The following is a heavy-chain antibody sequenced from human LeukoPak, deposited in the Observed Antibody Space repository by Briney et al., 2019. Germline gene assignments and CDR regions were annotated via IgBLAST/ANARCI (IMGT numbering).Heavy chain of an antibody. CDR1: GYTFTSYG. Sequence: ASVKVSCKASGYTFTSYGISWVRQAPGQGLEWMGWISAYNGNTNYAQKLQGRVTMTTDTSTSTAYMELRSLRSDDTAVYYCARGRVLRYFDWRPDYWGQGTLVTVSS. V-gene: IGHV1-18*01. D-gene: IGHD3-9*01. J-gene: IGHJ4*02. CDR2: ISAYNGNT. CDR3: ARGRVLRYFDWRPDY.